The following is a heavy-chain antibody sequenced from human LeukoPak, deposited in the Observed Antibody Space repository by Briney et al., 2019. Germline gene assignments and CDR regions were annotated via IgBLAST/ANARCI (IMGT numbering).Heavy chain of an antibody. D-gene: IGHD5-12*01. CDR2: ISWNSGSI. Sequence: GGSLRLSCAASGFTFDDYAMHWVRQAPGKGLEWVSGISWNSGSIGYADSVKGRFTISRDNAKNSLYLQMNSLRAEDTALYYCAKDAYSGYDSGPDYWGQGTLVTVSS. V-gene: IGHV3-9*01. J-gene: IGHJ4*02. CDR3: AKDAYSGYDSGPDY. CDR1: GFTFDDYA.